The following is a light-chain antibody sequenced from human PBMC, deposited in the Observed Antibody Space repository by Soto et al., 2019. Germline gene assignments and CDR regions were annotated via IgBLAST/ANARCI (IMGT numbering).Light chain of an antibody. CDR2: GVS. J-gene: IGKJ1*01. V-gene: IGKV3-20*01. CDR3: GQFVSSPPRT. CDR1: QSVGSTF. Sequence: EIVLTQSPGTLSLSPGERATLSCRASQSVGSTFLAWYQQKPGQAPRLLIYGVSTRATGIPDRFSGSWSGQDFTLSISRLEPEDFAVYYCGQFVSSPPRTFGQGTKVEIK.